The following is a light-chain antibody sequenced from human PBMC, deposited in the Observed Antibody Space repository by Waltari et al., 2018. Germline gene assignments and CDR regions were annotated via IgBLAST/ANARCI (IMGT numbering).Light chain of an antibody. CDR1: QSISSY. Sequence: DIQMTQSPSSLSASVGDRVTITCRASQSISSYLNWYQQKPGKAPKLLIYAAPSLQSGVPSRFSGSGSGTDFTLPISSLQPEDFATYYCQQSYSTPRTFGQGTKLEIK. J-gene: IGKJ2*01. V-gene: IGKV1-39*01. CDR2: AAP. CDR3: QQSYSTPRT.